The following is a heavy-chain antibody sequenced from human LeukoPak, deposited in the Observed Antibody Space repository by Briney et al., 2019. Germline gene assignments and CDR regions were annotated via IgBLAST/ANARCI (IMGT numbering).Heavy chain of an antibody. V-gene: IGHV4-39*01. CDR3: ARRETYYYGSGSYYKSPFDY. J-gene: IGHJ4*02. D-gene: IGHD3-10*01. CDR1: GDSISSYY. CDR2: IYYSGST. Sequence: SETLSLTCTVSGDSISSYYWGWIRQPPGKGLEWIGSIYYSGSTYYNPSLKSRVTISVDTSKNQFSLKLSSVTAADTAVYYCARRETYYYGSGSYYKSPFDYWGQGTLVTVSS.